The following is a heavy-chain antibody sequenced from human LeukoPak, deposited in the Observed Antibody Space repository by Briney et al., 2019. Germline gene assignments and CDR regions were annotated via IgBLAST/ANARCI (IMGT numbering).Heavy chain of an antibody. J-gene: IGHJ4*02. CDR3: VREGLERRTNFDY. D-gene: IGHD1-1*01. Sequence: GGSLRLSCSASGFTFTSHVMHWVRQAPGKGLQYASGISMNVQTTYYAGSVKGRFTISRDGSKNTVYLQMNSLTAEDTAVYYCVREGLERRTNFDYWGQGTLVSVSS. V-gene: IGHV3-64D*06. CDR1: GFTFTSHV. CDR2: ISMNVQTT.